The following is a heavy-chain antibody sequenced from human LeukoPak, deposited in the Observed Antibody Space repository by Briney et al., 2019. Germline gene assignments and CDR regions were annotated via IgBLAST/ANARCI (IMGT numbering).Heavy chain of an antibody. D-gene: IGHD5-12*01. J-gene: IGHJ4*02. CDR2: IDPYTGNT. Sequence: ASVKVSCKASGYTFVGCYLHWVRQAPGQGLEWMAWIDPYTGNTHYAQKFQGRITATRDTSVSTTYMELSWLTSDDTARYYCAREYSASEHWGQGTLVTVSS. CDR1: GYTFVGCY. CDR3: AREYSASEH. V-gene: IGHV1-2*02.